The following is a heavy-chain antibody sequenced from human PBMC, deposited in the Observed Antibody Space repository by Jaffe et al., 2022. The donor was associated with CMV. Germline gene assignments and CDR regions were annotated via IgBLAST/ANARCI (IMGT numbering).Heavy chain of an antibody. V-gene: IGHV3-7*01. Sequence: EVQLVESGGGLVQPGGSLRLSCAASGFTFSSYWMSWVRQAPGKGLEWVANIKQDGSEKYYVDSVKGRFTISRDNAKNSLYLQMNSLRAEDTAVYYCARDFYSSGWYHYYGMDVWGQGTTVTVSS. CDR1: GFTFSSYW. CDR2: IKQDGSEK. J-gene: IGHJ6*02. CDR3: ARDFYSSGWYHYYGMDV. D-gene: IGHD6-19*01.